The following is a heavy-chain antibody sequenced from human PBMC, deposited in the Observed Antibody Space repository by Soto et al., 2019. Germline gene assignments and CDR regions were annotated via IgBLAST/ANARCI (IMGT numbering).Heavy chain of an antibody. CDR1: GFTFSSYA. CDR2: ISYDGSNK. J-gene: IGHJ6*02. Sequence: GGSLRLSCAASGFTFSSYAMHWVRQAPGKGLEWVAVISYDGSNKYYADSVKGRFTISRDNSKNTLYLQMNSLRAEDTAVYYCARDQGLEYYDFWSGRLFFPIGEYGMDVWGQGTTVTVSS. D-gene: IGHD3-3*01. CDR3: ARDQGLEYYDFWSGRLFFPIGEYGMDV. V-gene: IGHV3-30-3*01.